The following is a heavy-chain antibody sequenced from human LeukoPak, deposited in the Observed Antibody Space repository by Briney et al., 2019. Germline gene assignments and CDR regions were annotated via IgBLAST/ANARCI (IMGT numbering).Heavy chain of an antibody. Sequence: GGSLRLSCAASGFTFSGYGMHWVRQAPGKGLEWVAVISYDGSNKYYADSVKGRFTISRDNSKNTLYLQMNSLRAEDTAVYYCAKDGVAYDSSGYYQANWFDPWGQGTLVTVSS. D-gene: IGHD3-22*01. CDR1: GFTFSGYG. J-gene: IGHJ5*02. V-gene: IGHV3-30*18. CDR3: AKDGVAYDSSGYYQANWFDP. CDR2: ISYDGSNK.